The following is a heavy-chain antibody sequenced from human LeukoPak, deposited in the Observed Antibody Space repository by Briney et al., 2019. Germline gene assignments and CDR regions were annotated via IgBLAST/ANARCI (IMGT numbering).Heavy chain of an antibody. CDR3: ARDPTGAAYSCGSYYFDY. CDR2: INWNGGST. J-gene: IGHJ4*02. D-gene: IGHD5-18*01. V-gene: IGHV3-20*04. CDR1: GFTFDDYG. Sequence: GGSLRLSCAASGFTFDDYGMSWVRQAPGKGLEWVSGINWNGGSTIYADSVKGRFTISRDNAKNSLYLQMNSLRAEDTALYYCARDPTGAAYSCGSYYFDYWGQGTLVTVSS.